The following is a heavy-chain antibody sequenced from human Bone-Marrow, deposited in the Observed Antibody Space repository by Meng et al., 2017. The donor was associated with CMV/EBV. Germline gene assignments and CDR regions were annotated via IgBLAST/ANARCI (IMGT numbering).Heavy chain of an antibody. CDR3: AARNYFDY. J-gene: IGHJ4*02. Sequence: SETLSLTCTVSGGSISSSSYYWGWIRQPPGKGLEWIGSIYYSGSTYYNPSLKSRVTISVDTSKNQFSLKLSSVTAADTAVYYCAARNYFDYWGQGTRVTVSS. V-gene: IGHV4-39*01. CDR2: IYYSGST. CDR1: GGSISSSSYY.